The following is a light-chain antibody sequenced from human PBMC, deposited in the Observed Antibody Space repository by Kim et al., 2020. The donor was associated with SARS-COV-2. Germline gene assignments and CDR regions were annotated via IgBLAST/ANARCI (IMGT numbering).Light chain of an antibody. J-gene: IGKJ5*01. CDR3: KQTYRIPLT. V-gene: IGKV1-39*01. CDR1: QTIAAY. Sequence: DIHMTQTPSSLSASLGDTVTITCRSSQTIAAYLNWYHQRPGKPPKLLIFASSSLQNGVPSRFSGSGSETDFTLTISSLQPEDFAAYYCKQTYRIPLTFGQGTRLEIK. CDR2: ASS.